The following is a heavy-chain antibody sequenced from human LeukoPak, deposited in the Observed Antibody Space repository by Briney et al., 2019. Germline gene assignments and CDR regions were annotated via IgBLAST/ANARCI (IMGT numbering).Heavy chain of an antibody. CDR3: ARGGRAYYYYYYMDV. Sequence: SGGSLRLSCAASGFTFSSYSMNWVRQAPGKGLEGVSSISSSSSYIYYADSVKGRFTISRDNAKNSLCLQMNSLRAEDTAVYYCARGGRAYYYYYYMDVWGKGTTVTVSS. V-gene: IGHV3-21*01. J-gene: IGHJ6*03. D-gene: IGHD1-26*01. CDR2: ISSSSSYI. CDR1: GFTFSSYS.